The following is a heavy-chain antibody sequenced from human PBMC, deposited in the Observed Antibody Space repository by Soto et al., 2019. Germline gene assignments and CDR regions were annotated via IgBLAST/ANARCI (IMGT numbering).Heavy chain of an antibody. D-gene: IGHD3-10*01. CDR3: ARNFYGSGSYAWFDP. CDR2: SHYSGST. J-gene: IGHJ5*02. Sequence: QVQLQESGPGLVKPSETLSLTCTVSGGSISNYYWSWIRQPPGKGLEWIGYSHYSGSTNYNPSSKSRVTISVDTSKTQFSLKMTSVTAADTAVYYCARNFYGSGSYAWFDPWGQGTLVTVSS. CDR1: GGSISNYY. V-gene: IGHV4-59*08.